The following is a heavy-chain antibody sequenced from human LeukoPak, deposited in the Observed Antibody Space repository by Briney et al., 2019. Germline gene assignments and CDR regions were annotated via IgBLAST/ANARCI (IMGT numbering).Heavy chain of an antibody. CDR1: GGSINSNTYF. Sequence: SETLSLTCTVSGGSINSNTYFWNWIRQPAGKRLEWIGRVYANGGTDYNPSLRSRLSMSINTSSNQISLTLSSVTAADTAVYYCARYVDPYDISPHAFDIWGQGTVVTVSS. CDR2: VYANGGT. D-gene: IGHD3-22*01. V-gene: IGHV4-61*02. CDR3: ARYVDPYDISPHAFDI. J-gene: IGHJ3*02.